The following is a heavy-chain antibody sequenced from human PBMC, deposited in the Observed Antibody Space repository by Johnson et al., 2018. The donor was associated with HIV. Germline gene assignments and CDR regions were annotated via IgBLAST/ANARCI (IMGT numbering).Heavy chain of an antibody. CDR3: VRGEEGAFDI. V-gene: IGHV3-7*05. CDR1: GFTFTSYW. Sequence: VQLVESGGGLVQPGGSLRLSCAASGFTFTSYWMGWVRQAPGKGLEWVANIKPDGSEKFYVDSVKGRFTISRDNAKNSLFLQMTSLTAEDTAVFSCVRGEEGAFDIWGQGTMVTVSS. CDR2: IKPDGSEK. J-gene: IGHJ3*02.